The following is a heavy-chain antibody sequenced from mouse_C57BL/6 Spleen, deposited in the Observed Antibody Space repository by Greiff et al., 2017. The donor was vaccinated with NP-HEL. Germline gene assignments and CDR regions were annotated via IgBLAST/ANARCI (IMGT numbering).Heavy chain of an antibody. CDR2: IYPGSGNT. V-gene: IGHV1-76*01. CDR1: GYTFTDYY. D-gene: IGHD1-1*01. Sequence: QVQLKESGAELVRPGASVKLSCKASGYTFTDYYINWVKQRPGQGLEWIARIYPGSGNTYYNEKFKGKATLTAEKSSSTAYMQLSSLTSEDSAVYFCARGALYYGSSSWYFDVWGTGTTVTVSS. CDR3: ARGALYYGSSSWYFDV. J-gene: IGHJ1*03.